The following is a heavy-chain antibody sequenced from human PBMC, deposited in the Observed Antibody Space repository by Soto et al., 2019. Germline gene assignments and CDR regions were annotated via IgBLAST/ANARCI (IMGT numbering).Heavy chain of an antibody. CDR3: ARGAYCSGGNCFHD. V-gene: IGHV1-69*01. CDR2: IIPCFGTA. J-gene: IGHJ4*02. Sequence: QVQLVQSGAEVKKPGSSVKVSCKASGGTFSSYVFSWVRQAPGQGLEWMGGIIPCFGTANYAQKFQVRVTITADDSTSTAYMELSILRSVDTAMYYCARGAYCSGGNCFHDWGQGTLVTVSS. D-gene: IGHD2-15*01. CDR1: GGTFSSYV.